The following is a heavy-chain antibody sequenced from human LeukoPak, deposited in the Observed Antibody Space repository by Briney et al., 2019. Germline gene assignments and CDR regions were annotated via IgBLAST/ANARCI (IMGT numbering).Heavy chain of an antibody. D-gene: IGHD1-26*01. J-gene: IGHJ4*02. CDR3: ARDLFLGATTAFDY. V-gene: IGHV1-2*02. Sequence: ASVKVSCKASGYTFTGYYMHWVRQAPGQGLEGMGWINPNSGGTNYAQRFQGRVTMTRDTSISTAYMELSRLRSDDTAVYYCARDLFLGATTAFDYWGQGTLVTVSS. CDR1: GYTFTGYY. CDR2: INPNSGGT.